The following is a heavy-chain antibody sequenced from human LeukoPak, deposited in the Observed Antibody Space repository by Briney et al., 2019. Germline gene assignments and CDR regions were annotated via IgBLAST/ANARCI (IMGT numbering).Heavy chain of an antibody. CDR1: GFTFSSNA. V-gene: IGHV3-23*01. D-gene: IGHD2-21*01. CDR2: ISGSGGRT. J-gene: IGHJ4*02. CDR3: AKRGDDPIRLDY. Sequence: GGSLRLSCAASGFTFSSNAMSWVRQAPGKGLEWVSGISGSGGRTSYAGSVKGRFTISRDNSKNTLYLQMNSLRAEDTAVYYCAKRGDDPIRLDYWGQGTLVTVSS.